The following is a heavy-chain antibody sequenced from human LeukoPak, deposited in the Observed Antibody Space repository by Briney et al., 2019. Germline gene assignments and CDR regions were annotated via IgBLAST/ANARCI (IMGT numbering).Heavy chain of an antibody. D-gene: IGHD6-6*01. Sequence: GGSLRLSCGVSGFTFSNYEKNWVRQVPGKGLELVAYISTSGRTTYYADSVKGRFTISRDNAENSLYLQMNSLRAEDTAVYYCARTRSSSSDFDYWGQGTLVSVSS. CDR2: ISTSGRTT. CDR3: ARTRSSSSDFDY. CDR1: GFTFSNYE. J-gene: IGHJ4*02. V-gene: IGHV3-48*03.